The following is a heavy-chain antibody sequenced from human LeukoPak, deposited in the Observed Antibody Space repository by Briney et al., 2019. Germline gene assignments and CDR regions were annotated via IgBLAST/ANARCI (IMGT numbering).Heavy chain of an antibody. V-gene: IGHV4-59*08. J-gene: IGHJ4*02. CDR1: GGSISSYC. D-gene: IGHD3-22*01. Sequence: SETLSLTCTVSGGSISSYCWSWIRQPPGKGLEWIGYIYYSGSTNYNPSLKSRVTISVDTSKNQFSLKLSSVTAADTAVYYCARHGYYDSSGYPFDYWGQGTLVTVSS. CDR2: IYYSGST. CDR3: ARHGYYDSSGYPFDY.